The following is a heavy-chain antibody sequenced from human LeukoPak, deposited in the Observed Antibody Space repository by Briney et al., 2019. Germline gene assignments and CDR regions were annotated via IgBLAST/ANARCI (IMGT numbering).Heavy chain of an antibody. CDR3: AKDEVHCTNGVCINYYMDV. V-gene: IGHV3-23*01. Sequence: GGSLRLSCAASGFTFSSYAMSWVRQAPGKGLEWVSAISGSGGSTYYADSVKGRFTISRDNSKNTLYLQMNSLRAEDTAVYYCAKDEVHCTNGVCINYYMDVWGKGTTVTVSS. CDR2: ISGSGGST. CDR1: GFTFSSYA. D-gene: IGHD2-8*01. J-gene: IGHJ6*03.